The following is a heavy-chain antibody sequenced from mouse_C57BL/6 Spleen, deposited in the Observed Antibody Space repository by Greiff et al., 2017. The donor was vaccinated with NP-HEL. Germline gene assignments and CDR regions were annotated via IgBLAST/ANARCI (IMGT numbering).Heavy chain of an antibody. J-gene: IGHJ4*01. Sequence: EVQLQQSGAELVRPGASVKLSCTASGFNIKDDYMHWVKQRPEQGLEWIGWIDPENGDTEYASKFQGKATITADTSSNTAYLQLSSLTSEDTAVYYCTTGGSTMENYYAMDYWGQGTSVTVSS. CDR1: GFNIKDDY. CDR2: IDPENGDT. D-gene: IGHD2-1*01. V-gene: IGHV14-4*01. CDR3: TTGGSTMENYYAMDY.